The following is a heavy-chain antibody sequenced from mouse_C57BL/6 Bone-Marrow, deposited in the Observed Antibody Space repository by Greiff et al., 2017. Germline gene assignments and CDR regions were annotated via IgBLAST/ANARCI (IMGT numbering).Heavy chain of an antibody. CDR1: GYTFTSYW. CDR3: TTYYGSSPYCFDY. J-gene: IGHJ2*01. V-gene: IGHV1-5*01. Sequence: DVQLQESGTVLARPGASVKMSCKTSGYTFTSYWMHWVKQRPGQGLEWIGAIYPGNSDTSYNQKFKGKAKLTAVTSASTAYMELSSLANEGSAVYYCTTYYGSSPYCFDYWGQGTTLTVSS. CDR2: IYPGNSDT. D-gene: IGHD1-1*01.